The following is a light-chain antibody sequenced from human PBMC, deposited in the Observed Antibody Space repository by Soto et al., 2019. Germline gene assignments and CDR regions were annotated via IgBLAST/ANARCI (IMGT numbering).Light chain of an antibody. J-gene: IGKJ3*01. CDR3: QQYGSSPLT. CDR1: QSVSSSY. Sequence: EIVLTQSPGTLSLSPGERATLSCRASQSVSSSYLAWYQQKPGQAPRLLIYGASSRATGIPDRFSGSGSGTDFTLTIXRLEXXDFAVYYCQQYGSSPLTFGPGTKVDIK. V-gene: IGKV3-20*01. CDR2: GAS.